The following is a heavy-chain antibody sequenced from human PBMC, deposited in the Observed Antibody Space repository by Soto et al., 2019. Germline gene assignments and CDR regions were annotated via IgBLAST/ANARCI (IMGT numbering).Heavy chain of an antibody. D-gene: IGHD3-3*01. CDR2: ISSSSSTI. J-gene: IGHJ4*02. CDR1: GFTFSSYS. Sequence: GGSLRLSCAASGFTFSSYSMNWVRQAPGKGLEWVSYISSSSSTIYYADSVKGRFTISRDNAKNSLYLQMNSLRDEDTAVYYCARTYYDFWSGYYNQLWDRYPYFDYWGQGTLVTVSS. V-gene: IGHV3-48*02. CDR3: ARTYYDFWSGYYNQLWDRYPYFDY.